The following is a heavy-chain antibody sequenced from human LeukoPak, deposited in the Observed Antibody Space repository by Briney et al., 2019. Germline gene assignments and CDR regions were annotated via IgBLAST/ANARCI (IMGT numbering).Heavy chain of an antibody. CDR2: ISGSGGST. V-gene: IGHV3-23*01. CDR3: AKGLRPIDY. Sequence: GGSLRLSCVASGFSISSHWMSWVRQAPGKGLEWVSAISGSGGSTYYADSVKGRFTISRDNSKNTLYLQMNSLRAEDTAVYYCAKGLRPIDYWGQGTLVTVSS. J-gene: IGHJ4*02. D-gene: IGHD3-3*01. CDR1: GFSISSHW.